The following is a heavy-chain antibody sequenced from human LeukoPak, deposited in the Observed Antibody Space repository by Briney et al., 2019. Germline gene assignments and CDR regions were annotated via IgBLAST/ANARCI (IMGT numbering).Heavy chain of an antibody. CDR1: GFTFSSYS. Sequence: GGSLRLSCAASGFTFSSYSMNWVRQAPGKGLEWVSSISSSSSYIYYADSVKGRFTISRDNAKNSLYLQMNSLRAEDMALYYCAKGVEWELLGAFDIWGQGTMVTVSS. V-gene: IGHV3-21*04. CDR2: ISSSSSYI. D-gene: IGHD1-26*01. CDR3: AKGVEWELLGAFDI. J-gene: IGHJ3*02.